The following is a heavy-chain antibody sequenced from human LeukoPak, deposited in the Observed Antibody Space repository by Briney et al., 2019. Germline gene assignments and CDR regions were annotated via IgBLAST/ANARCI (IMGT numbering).Heavy chain of an antibody. V-gene: IGHV3-30-3*01. J-gene: IGHJ6*02. CDR3: AKNLYCGGGSCYPSALGMDV. CDR2: ISYDGSNK. Sequence: QSGGSLRLSCAASGFTFSSYAMHWVRQAPGKGLEWVAVISYDGSNKYYADSVKGRFTISRDNSKNTLFLQMNSLRAEDTAVYYCAKNLYCGGGSCYPSALGMDVWGQGTTVTVSS. D-gene: IGHD2-15*01. CDR1: GFTFSSYA.